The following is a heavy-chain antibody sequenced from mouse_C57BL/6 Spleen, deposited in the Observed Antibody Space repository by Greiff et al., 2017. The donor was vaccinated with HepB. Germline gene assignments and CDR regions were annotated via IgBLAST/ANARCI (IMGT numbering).Heavy chain of an antibody. D-gene: IGHD6-1*02. CDR1: GYTFTSYW. CDR2: IHPNSGST. V-gene: IGHV1-64*01. Sequence: QVQLQQPGAELVKPGASVKLSCKASGYTFTSYWMHWVKQRPGQGLEWIGMIHPNSGSTNYNEKFKSKATLTVDKSSSTAYMQLSSLTSEDSAVYYCARKKANFYAMDYWGQGTSVTVSS. CDR3: ARKKANFYAMDY. J-gene: IGHJ4*01.